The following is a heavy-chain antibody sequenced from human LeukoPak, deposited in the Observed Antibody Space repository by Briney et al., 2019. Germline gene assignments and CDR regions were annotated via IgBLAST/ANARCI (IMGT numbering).Heavy chain of an antibody. D-gene: IGHD2-2*01. CDR2: ISGSGGST. CDR1: GFTFSSYA. V-gene: IGHV3-23*01. Sequence: GGSLRLSCAASGFTFSSYAMSWVRQAPGKGLEWVSAISGSGGSTYYADSVKGRFTISRDNSKNTLYLQMNSLRAEDTAVYYCASSTSLYYYYYYYMDVWGKGTTVTVSS. CDR3: ASSTSLYYYYYYYMDV. J-gene: IGHJ6*03.